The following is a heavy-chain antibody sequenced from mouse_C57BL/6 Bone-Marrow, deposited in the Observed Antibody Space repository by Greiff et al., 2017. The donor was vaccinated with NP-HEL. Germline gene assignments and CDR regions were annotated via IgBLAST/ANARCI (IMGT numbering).Heavy chain of an antibody. J-gene: IGHJ4*01. Sequence: QVQLQQSGPELVKPGASVKLSCKASGYTFTSYDINWVKQRPGQGLEWIGWIYPRDGSPKYNEKFKGKATLTVDTSSSTAYMELHSLTSEDSAVYFCARGTRWDGAMDYWGQGTSVTVSS. CDR2: IYPRDGSP. CDR1: GYTFTSYD. D-gene: IGHD4-1*01. CDR3: ARGTRWDGAMDY. V-gene: IGHV1-85*01.